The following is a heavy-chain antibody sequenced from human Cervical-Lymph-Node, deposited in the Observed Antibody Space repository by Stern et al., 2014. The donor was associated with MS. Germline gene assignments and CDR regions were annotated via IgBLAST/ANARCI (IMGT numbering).Heavy chain of an antibody. CDR3: AREGVAGYYYGLDV. J-gene: IGHJ6*02. D-gene: IGHD3-10*01. CDR1: GFAVSSYT. V-gene: IGHV3-21*01. Sequence: EVQLVESGGGLVKPGGSLRLSCAASGFAVSSYTITWVRQAPGKGLEWVSHSSNSCNDIYYADSVKGRFTITRDNANNSVHLEMDSLRTDDTAVYFCAREGVAGYYYGLDVWGQGTTVSVSS. CDR2: SSNSCNDI.